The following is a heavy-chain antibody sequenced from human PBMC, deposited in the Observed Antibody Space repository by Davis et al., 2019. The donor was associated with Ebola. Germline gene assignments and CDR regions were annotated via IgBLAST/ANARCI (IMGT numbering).Heavy chain of an antibody. CDR2: IIPIFGTA. J-gene: IGHJ3*02. CDR1: GGTFTSYA. CDR3: ARDKWRYGVQGNDAFDI. Sequence: SVKVSCKASGGTFTSYAISWVRQAPGQGLEWMGGIIPIFGTATYAQKFQGRVTITADESTSTAYMELSSLRSEDTAVYYCARDKWRYGVQGNDAFDIWGQGTTVTVSS. V-gene: IGHV1-69*13. D-gene: IGHD4-17*01.